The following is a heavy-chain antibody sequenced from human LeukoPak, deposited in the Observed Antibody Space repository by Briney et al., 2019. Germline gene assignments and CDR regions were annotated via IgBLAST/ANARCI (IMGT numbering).Heavy chain of an antibody. CDR1: GGSISSGDYY. D-gene: IGHD3-3*01. Sequence: NASQTLSLTCTVSGGSISSGDYYWSWIRQPPGKGLEWIGYIYYSGSTYYNPSLKSRVAISVDTSKNQFSLKLSSVTAADTAVYYCARHVDLPEGFLEWLSDDAFDIWGQGTMVTVSS. J-gene: IGHJ3*02. CDR2: IYYSGST. CDR3: ARHVDLPEGFLEWLSDDAFDI. V-gene: IGHV4-30-4*01.